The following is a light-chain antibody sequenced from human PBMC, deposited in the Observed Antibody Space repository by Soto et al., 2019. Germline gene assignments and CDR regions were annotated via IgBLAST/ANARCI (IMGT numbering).Light chain of an antibody. CDR2: GVS. CDR1: HSISSSY. Sequence: ETILTQTPGTLSLSPGERATLFCRASHSISSSYLAWYQQKPGQAPSLLIYGVSRRAAGIPDRFSGSGSGTDCPLIISRLEPVDFAVYYCHQYGGSPLYSFGQGTKVEI. V-gene: IGKV3-20*01. J-gene: IGKJ2*03. CDR3: HQYGGSPLYS.